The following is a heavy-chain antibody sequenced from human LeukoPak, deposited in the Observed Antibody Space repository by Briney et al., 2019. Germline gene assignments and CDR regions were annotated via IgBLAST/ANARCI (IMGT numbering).Heavy chain of an antibody. CDR3: ARNLLERTIFGVAFYYMDV. J-gene: IGHJ6*03. CDR1: GGTFIIYA. V-gene: IGHV1-69*06. D-gene: IGHD3-3*01. CDR2: IIPIFGTA. Sequence: AVKVSFTASGGTFIIYAISWVRQAPGQGIEWMGGIIPIFGTANYAQKFQGRVTITADKSTSTAYMEVSSLRSEDTAVYYCARNLLERTIFGVAFYYMDVWGKGTTVTVSS.